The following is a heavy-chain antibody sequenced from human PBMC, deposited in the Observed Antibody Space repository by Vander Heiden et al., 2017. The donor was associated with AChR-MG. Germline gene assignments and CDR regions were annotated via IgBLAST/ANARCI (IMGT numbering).Heavy chain of an antibody. CDR3: AKSYDFWSGSYYYYGMDV. CDR2: ISGSGGST. CDR1: GFTFSSYA. J-gene: IGHJ6*02. V-gene: IGHV3-23*01. D-gene: IGHD3-3*01. Sequence: EVQLLESGGGLVQPGGSLRLSCAASGFTFSSYALSWVRQAPGEGLEWVSAISGSGGSTYYADSVKGRFTISRDNSKNTLYLQMNSLRAEDTAVYYCAKSYDFWSGSYYYYGMDVWGQGTTVTVSS.